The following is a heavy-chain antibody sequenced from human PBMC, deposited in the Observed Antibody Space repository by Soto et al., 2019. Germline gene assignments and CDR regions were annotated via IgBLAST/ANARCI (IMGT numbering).Heavy chain of an antibody. CDR1: GGTFSSYA. D-gene: IGHD5-18*01. V-gene: IGHV1-69*01. CDR2: IIPIFGTA. CDR3: ARVDTAMVYYYYGMVV. J-gene: IGHJ6*02. Sequence: QVQLVQSGAEVKKPGSSVKVSCKASGGTFSSYAISWVRQAPGQGLEWMGGIIPIFGTANYAQKFQGRVTITADETTSTAYMELSSLRSEDTSVYYCARVDTAMVYYYYGMVVWGQGTTVTVSS.